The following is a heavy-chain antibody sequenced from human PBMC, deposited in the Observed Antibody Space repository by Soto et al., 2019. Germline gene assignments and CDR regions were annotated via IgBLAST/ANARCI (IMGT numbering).Heavy chain of an antibody. CDR3: ARAHRTGDFWSGPTENWFDP. D-gene: IGHD3-3*01. J-gene: IGHJ5*02. V-gene: IGHV1-18*01. Sequence: ASVKVSCKASGYTFTSYGISWVRQAPGQGLEWMGWISAYNGNTNYAQKLQGRVTMTTDTSTSTAYMELRSLRSDDTAVYYCARAHRTGDFWSGPTENWFDPWGQGTLVTVSS. CDR2: ISAYNGNT. CDR1: GYTFTSYG.